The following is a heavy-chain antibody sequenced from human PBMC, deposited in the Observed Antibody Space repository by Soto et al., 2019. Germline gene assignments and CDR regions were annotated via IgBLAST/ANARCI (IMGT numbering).Heavy chain of an antibody. CDR1: GGTLSGYY. Sequence: PSETLSLTCSVSGGTLSGYYWTWIRQPAGKGLEWIGRIYSSGNTKYNPSLQSRVTMSLDTSNNQFSLRLPSLTAADTAVSYSARVHRFSEPFDPWGQGSSVTVSS. D-gene: IGHD3-3*01. CDR2: IYSSGNT. V-gene: IGHV4-4*07. CDR3: ARVHRFSEPFDP. J-gene: IGHJ5*02.